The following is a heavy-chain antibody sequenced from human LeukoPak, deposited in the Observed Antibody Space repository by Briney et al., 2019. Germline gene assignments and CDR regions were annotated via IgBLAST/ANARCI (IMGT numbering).Heavy chain of an antibody. CDR3: ARHMGLGYTYFYPYFDY. Sequence: SETLSLTCTVSGGSISSYYWSWIRQPPGKGLEWIGYIYYSGSTNYNPSLKRRVTISVDTSKNQFSLKLSSVTAADTAVYYCARHMGLGYTYFYPYFDYWGQGTLVTVSP. CDR2: IYYSGST. V-gene: IGHV4-59*08. D-gene: IGHD1-1*01. CDR1: GGSISSYY. J-gene: IGHJ4*01.